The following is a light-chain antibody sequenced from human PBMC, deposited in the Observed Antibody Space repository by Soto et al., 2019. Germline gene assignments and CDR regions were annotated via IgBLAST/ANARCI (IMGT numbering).Light chain of an antibody. CDR3: QQLKSYPIT. CDR2: AAY. V-gene: IGKV1-9*01. CDR1: QGINNY. Sequence: DIQVTQSPSFLSASVGDRVTITCRASQGINNYLAWYQQKPGKAPNLLIYAAYTLQNGVPSRFSGSGSGTEFTLTITNLQPEDFATYHCQQLKSYPITFGPGTKVD. J-gene: IGKJ3*01.